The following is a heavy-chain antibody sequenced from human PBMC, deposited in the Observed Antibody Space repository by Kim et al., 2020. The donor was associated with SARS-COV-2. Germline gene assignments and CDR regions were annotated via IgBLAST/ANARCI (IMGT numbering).Heavy chain of an antibody. J-gene: IGHJ3*02. CDR1: GFTFSSYS. CDR2: ISSSSSYI. CDR3: ARVDYGSGSPGAFDI. V-gene: IGHV3-21*01. D-gene: IGHD3-10*01. Sequence: GWSLRLSCAASGFTFSSYSMNWVRQAPGKGLEWVSSISSSSSYIYYADSVKGRFTISRDNAKNSLYLQMNSLRAEDTAVYYCARVDYGSGSPGAFDIWGQGTMVTVSS.